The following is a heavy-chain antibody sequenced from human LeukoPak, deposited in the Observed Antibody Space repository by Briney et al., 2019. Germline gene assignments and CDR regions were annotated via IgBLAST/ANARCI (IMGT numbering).Heavy chain of an antibody. CDR3: AKVYGISLPAFDI. CDR1: GGSISSSSYY. V-gene: IGHV4-39*07. Sequence: SETLSLTCTVSGGSISSSSYYWGWIRQPPGKGLEWIGSIYYSGSTYYNPSLKSRVTISIDTSKSQFSLKLSSVTAADTAVYYCAKVYGISLPAFDIWGQGTMVTVSS. CDR2: IYYSGST. J-gene: IGHJ3*02. D-gene: IGHD2-2*01.